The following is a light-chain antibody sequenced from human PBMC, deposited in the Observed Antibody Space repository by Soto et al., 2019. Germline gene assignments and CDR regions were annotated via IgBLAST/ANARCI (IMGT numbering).Light chain of an antibody. Sequence: SYELTLPPSVSVAPGKTARITCGGNNIGTKSVHWYQQKPGQAPVLVIYYDSDRPSGIPERFSGSNSGNTATLTISRVEAGDEADYYCQVWDSSSDHPGVVFGGGTKVTVL. CDR3: QVWDSSSDHPGVV. CDR1: NIGTKS. CDR2: YDS. V-gene: IGLV3-21*04. J-gene: IGLJ2*01.